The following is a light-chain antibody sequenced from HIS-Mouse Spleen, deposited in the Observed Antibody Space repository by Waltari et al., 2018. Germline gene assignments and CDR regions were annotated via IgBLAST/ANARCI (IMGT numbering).Light chain of an antibody. Sequence: DIQLTQSPSFLSASVGDRVTITFRASQGISSYLAWYQQKPGKVPKLLIYAASTLQSGVPSRFSVSGSGTEFSLTISSLQPEDFATYYCQQLNSYPPTFGQGTKVEIK. CDR1: QGISSY. CDR2: AAS. V-gene: IGKV1-9*01. J-gene: IGKJ1*01. CDR3: QQLNSYPPT.